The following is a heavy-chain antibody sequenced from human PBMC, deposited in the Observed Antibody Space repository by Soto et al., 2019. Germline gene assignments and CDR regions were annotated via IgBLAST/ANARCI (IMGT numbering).Heavy chain of an antibody. D-gene: IGHD5-12*01. V-gene: IGHV1-69*01. CDR1: GVTFSSFA. CDR2: IIPIFRTP. CDR3: ARSTGSGFRPGTHRFNWFDP. Sequence: QVQLVQSGAEVKQPGSSVNVSCQASGVTFSSFAISWVRQAPGQGLEWMGGIIPIFRTPNYAQNFQGRVTITADESTSSVYMELSRLRSEDTAVYYCARSTGSGFRPGTHRFNWFDPWGQGTLVTVSS. J-gene: IGHJ5*02.